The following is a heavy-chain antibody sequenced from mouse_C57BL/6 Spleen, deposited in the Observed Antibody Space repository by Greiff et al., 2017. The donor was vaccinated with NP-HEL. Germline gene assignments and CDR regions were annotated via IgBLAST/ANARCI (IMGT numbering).Heavy chain of an antibody. CDR1: GYTFTSYW. CDR3: ARWYGSYAMDY. CDR2: IDPSASYT. V-gene: IGHV1-69*01. J-gene: IGHJ4*01. D-gene: IGHD2-10*02. Sequence: QVQLQQPGAELVMPGASVKLSCKASGYTFTSYWMHWVKQRPGQGLEWIGEIDPSASYTNYNQKFKGKSTLTVDKSSSTSYMQLSSLTSDDSAVYYCARWYGSYAMDYWGQGTSVTVSS.